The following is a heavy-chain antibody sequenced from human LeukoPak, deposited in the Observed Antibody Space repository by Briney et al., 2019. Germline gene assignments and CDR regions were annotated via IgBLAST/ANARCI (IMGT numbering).Heavy chain of an antibody. J-gene: IGHJ6*02. CDR1: GFTFSSYG. V-gene: IGHV3-30*18. CDR3: AKDQGYYDFWSGYRPRDTYGMDV. D-gene: IGHD3-3*01. Sequence: GGSLRLSCAASGFTFSSYGMHWVRQAPGKGLEWVAVKSYDGSNKYYADSVKGRFTISRDNSKNTLYLQMNSLRAEDTAVYYCAKDQGYYDFWSGYRPRDTYGMDVWGQGTTVTVSS. CDR2: KSYDGSNK.